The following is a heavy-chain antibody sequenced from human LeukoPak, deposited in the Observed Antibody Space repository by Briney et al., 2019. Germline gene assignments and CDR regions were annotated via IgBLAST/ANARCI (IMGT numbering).Heavy chain of an antibody. CDR1: GIILSSYW. CDR2: ISTSSSYI. CDR3: ARASSSWYYFDY. J-gene: IGHJ4*02. Sequence: SGGSLRLSCAASGIILSSYWMSWVRQAPGKGLEWVSFISTSSSYIYYADSVKGRFTISRDNAKNSLYLQMNSLRAEDTAVYYCARASSSWYYFDYWGQGTLVTVSS. V-gene: IGHV3-21*01. D-gene: IGHD6-13*01.